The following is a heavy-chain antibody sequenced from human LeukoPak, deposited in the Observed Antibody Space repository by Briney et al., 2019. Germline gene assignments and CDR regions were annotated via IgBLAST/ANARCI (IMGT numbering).Heavy chain of an antibody. Sequence: KSSETLSLTCTVSGGSMSRYYWTWIRQPPGKGLEWIGNIYYSGSTYYNPSLKSRLIISVDTSKNRFSLKLSSVTAADTAVYFCARGAFNYYDTIGYSNDAFDIWGQGTMVTVSS. D-gene: IGHD3-22*01. CDR2: IYYSGST. CDR3: ARGAFNYYDTIGYSNDAFDI. CDR1: GGSMSRYY. J-gene: IGHJ3*02. V-gene: IGHV4-59*12.